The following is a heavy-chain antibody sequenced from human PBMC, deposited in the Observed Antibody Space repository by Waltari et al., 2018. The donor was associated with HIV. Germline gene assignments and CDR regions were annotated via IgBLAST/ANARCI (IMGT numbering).Heavy chain of an antibody. D-gene: IGHD5-18*01. CDR2: INSDGSIR. Sequence: EVQLVESGGRLVQPGGYLRLSCAASGFTLSSDWMHWGSQGPGKGLMLVSRINSDGSIRGYADSVKGRFTISRDNVKNTVYLQMNSLRADDTAVYYCSKRLNTASDYWGQGTPVIVSS. CDR3: SKRLNTASDY. J-gene: IGHJ4*02. CDR1: GFTLSSDW. V-gene: IGHV3-74*01.